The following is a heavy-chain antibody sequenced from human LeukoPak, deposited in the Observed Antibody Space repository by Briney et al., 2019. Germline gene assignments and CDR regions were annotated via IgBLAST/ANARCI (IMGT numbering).Heavy chain of an antibody. Sequence: GGSLRLSCAASGFTFNRYGMSWVRQAPGKGLEWVSAISGSGGTAYYADSVKSRFTISRDNSKNTLYLQINGLRADDTAVYYCAKYHLPGIVVADRDYWGQGTLVTVSS. D-gene: IGHD6-19*01. CDR3: AKYHLPGIVVADRDY. CDR2: ISGSGGTA. V-gene: IGHV3-23*01. J-gene: IGHJ4*02. CDR1: GFTFNRYG.